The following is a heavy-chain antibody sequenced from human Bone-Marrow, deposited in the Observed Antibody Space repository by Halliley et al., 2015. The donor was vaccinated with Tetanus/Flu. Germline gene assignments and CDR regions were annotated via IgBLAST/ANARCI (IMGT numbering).Heavy chain of an antibody. J-gene: IGHJ5*02. Sequence: SLRLSCAASGFTFSSYGMHWVRQAPGKGLEWVALIWHDGHNKNYVDSVKGRFTISRDNSNNTLYLQMSSLRVEDTAVYYCARVERGPIGSSWFLDHWGQGTLVTVSS. CDR3: ARVERGPIGSSWFLDH. CDR1: GFTFSSYG. CDR2: IWHDGHNK. D-gene: IGHD6-13*01. V-gene: IGHV3-33*01.